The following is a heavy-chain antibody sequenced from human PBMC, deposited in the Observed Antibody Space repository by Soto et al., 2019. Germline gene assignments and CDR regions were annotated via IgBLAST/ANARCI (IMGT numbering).Heavy chain of an antibody. D-gene: IGHD3-3*01. J-gene: IGHJ5*02. CDR3: VRGFDFRSGEGAFDP. V-gene: IGHV3-53*01. CDR1: GFTVSGHY. CDR2: IYKGDGA. Sequence: GGSLRLSCAASGFTVSGHYMSWVRQAPGKGLEWVSVIYKGDGAYYADSVKGRFSVSRDNSKNTLYLQMNSLRAEDTAVYYCVRGFDFRSGEGAFDPWGQGT.